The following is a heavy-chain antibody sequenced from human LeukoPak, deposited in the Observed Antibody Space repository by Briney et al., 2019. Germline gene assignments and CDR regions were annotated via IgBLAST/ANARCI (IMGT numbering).Heavy chain of an antibody. D-gene: IGHD3-3*01. CDR2: ISGSDNTV. V-gene: IGHV3-11*04. J-gene: IGHJ2*01. CDR3: ARFYDFRHFDV. CDR1: GFTFSDYY. Sequence: PGGSLRLSCAASGFTFSDYYMSWIRQAPGKGLEWISYISGSDNTVFYADSVQGRFTISRDNTKNSLYLQMNSLRTEDTAVYYCARFYDFRHFDVWGRGTLVAVSS.